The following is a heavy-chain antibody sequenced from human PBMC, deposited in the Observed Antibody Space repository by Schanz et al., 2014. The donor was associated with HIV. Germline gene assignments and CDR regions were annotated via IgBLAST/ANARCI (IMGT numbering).Heavy chain of an antibody. Sequence: VHLVESGGGLVKPGGSLRLSCAASGFTFSSYAMSWVRQAPGKGLEWVSVSSGSGGSTYYADSGKGRFTISGDDSKNTAYLHMHSLKTEDTAVYYCTRRDSSAYYLDYWGKGALVTVSA. J-gene: IGHJ4*02. CDR2: SSGSGGST. V-gene: IGHV3-23*04. D-gene: IGHD3-22*01. CDR1: GFTFSSYA. CDR3: TRRDSSAYYLDY.